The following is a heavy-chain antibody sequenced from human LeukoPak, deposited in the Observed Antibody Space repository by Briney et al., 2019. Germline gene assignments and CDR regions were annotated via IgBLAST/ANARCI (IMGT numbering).Heavy chain of an antibody. D-gene: IGHD6-13*01. CDR2: ISGDGGST. CDR1: GFTFDDYA. Sequence: GGSLRLSCAASGFTFDDYAMHWVRQAPGKGLEWVSLISGDGGSTYYADSVKGRFTIYRDNSKNSLYLQMNSLRTEDTALYYCAKDRRIAAAGKYYSYGMDVWGQGTTVTVSS. J-gene: IGHJ6*02. CDR3: AKDRRIAAAGKYYSYGMDV. V-gene: IGHV3-43*02.